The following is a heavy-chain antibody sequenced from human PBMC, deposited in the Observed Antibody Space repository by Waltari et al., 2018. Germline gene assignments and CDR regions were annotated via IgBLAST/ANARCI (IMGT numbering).Heavy chain of an antibody. D-gene: IGHD6-13*01. CDR1: GFTFSSYS. Sequence: EVQLVESGGGLVKPGGSLRLSCAASGFTFSSYSMNWVRQAPGRGVGGVSCISSRSSYMYDADSVKGRSTISGDNAKNSLYLQMSSLRAEDTAVYYCARADRQLANYWGQGTLVTVSS. CDR3: ARADRQLANY. CDR2: ISSRSSYM. J-gene: IGHJ4*02. V-gene: IGHV3-21*01.